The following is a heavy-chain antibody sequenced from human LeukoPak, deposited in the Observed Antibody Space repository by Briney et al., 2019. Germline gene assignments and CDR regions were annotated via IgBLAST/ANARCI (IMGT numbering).Heavy chain of an antibody. CDR1: GGSFSGYY. CDR2: IYYSGST. CDR3: AGGGFGRSIDY. J-gene: IGHJ4*02. Sequence: SETLSLTCAVYGGSFSGYYWSWIRQPPGKGLEWIGYIYYSGSTNYNPSLKSRVTISVDTSKNQFSLKLSSVTAADTAVYYCAGGGFGRSIDYWGQGTLVTVSS. D-gene: IGHD3-10*01. V-gene: IGHV4-59*01.